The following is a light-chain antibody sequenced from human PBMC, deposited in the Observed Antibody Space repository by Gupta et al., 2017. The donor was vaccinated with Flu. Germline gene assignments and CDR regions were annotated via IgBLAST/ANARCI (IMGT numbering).Light chain of an antibody. CDR2: RNN. Sequence: QSMLTQPASASGAPGQTVNISCSGSSSNIGSNFVYWYQQLPGMAPKLLLFRNNQRASTVPDRFSGSKSGTSASLAISGLRSEDEGRYFCAAWDDNLSGYEVFGGGTQPTVL. V-gene: IGLV1-47*01. CDR3: AAWDDNLSGYEV. CDR1: SSNIGSNF. J-gene: IGLJ2*01.